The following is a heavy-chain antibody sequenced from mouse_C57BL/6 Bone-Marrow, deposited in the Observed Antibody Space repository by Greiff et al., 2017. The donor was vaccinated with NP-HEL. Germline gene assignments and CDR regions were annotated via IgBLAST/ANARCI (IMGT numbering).Heavy chain of an antibody. J-gene: IGHJ2*01. CDR3: AKIYYYGSSYPYYCDY. V-gene: IGHV1-77*01. CDR1: GYTFTDYY. D-gene: IGHD1-1*01. CDR2: IGPGSGST. Sequence: VQLQQSGAELVKPGASVKISCKASGYTFTDYYINWVKQRPGQGLEWIGKIGPGSGSTYYNEKFKGKATLTADKSSSTAYMQLSSLTSEDSAVYFCAKIYYYGSSYPYYCDYWGQGTTLTVSS.